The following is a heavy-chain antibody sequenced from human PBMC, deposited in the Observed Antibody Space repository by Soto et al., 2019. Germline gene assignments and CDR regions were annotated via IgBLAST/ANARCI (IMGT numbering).Heavy chain of an antibody. CDR1: GGSVSSGSYY. CDR3: ARDSFQRETGVY. CDR2: IHYSGST. J-gene: IGHJ4*02. D-gene: IGHD1-26*01. Sequence: PSETLSLTCTVSGGSVSSGSYYWSWIRQPPGKGLEWIGYIHYSGSTNYNPSLKSRVTISVDTSKNQFSLKLSSVTAADTAVYYCARDSFQRETGVYWGQGTLVTVSS. V-gene: IGHV4-61*01.